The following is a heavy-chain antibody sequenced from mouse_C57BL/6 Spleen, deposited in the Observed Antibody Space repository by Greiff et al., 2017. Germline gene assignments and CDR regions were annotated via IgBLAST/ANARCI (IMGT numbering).Heavy chain of an antibody. CDR2: IYPGNSDT. D-gene: IGHD2-2*01. Sequence: EVQLQQSGTVLARPGASVKMSCKTSGYTFTSYWMHWVKQRPGQGLEWIGAIYPGNSDTSYNQKFKGKAKLTAVTSASTAYMELSSLTNEDSAVYYCTRGGQYGYDDRFAYWGQGTLLTVSA. CDR1: GYTFTSYW. CDR3: TRGGQYGYDDRFAY. V-gene: IGHV1-5*01. J-gene: IGHJ3*01.